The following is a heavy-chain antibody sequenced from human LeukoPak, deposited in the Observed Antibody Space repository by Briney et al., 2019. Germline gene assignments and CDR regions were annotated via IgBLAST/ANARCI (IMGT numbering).Heavy chain of an antibody. CDR3: AKLGSGIVGATND. J-gene: IGHJ4*02. V-gene: IGHV3-23*01. CDR1: GFTFSNYA. D-gene: IGHD1-26*01. CDR2: ISSSGGST. Sequence: GSLRLSCAASGFTFSNYAMTWVRQAPGKGLEWVSTISSSGGSTYYADSVKGRFTISRDNSKNTLYVQINSLRAEDTAVYYYAKLGSGIVGATNDWGQGTLVTVSS.